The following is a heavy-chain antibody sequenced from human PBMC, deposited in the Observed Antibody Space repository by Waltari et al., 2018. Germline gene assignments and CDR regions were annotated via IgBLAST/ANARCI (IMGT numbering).Heavy chain of an antibody. Sequence: EVQLVESGGGLVKPGGSLRLSCAASGFTFSNAWMSWVRQAPGKGLECVGRIKSKTDGGTTDYAAPVKGRFTISRDDSTTTLYLQMNSLKAVDTAVYYCTTQVLRFLDWLFTLDYWGQGTLVIVSS. CDR2: IKSKTDGGTT. CDR1: GFTFSNAW. V-gene: IGHV3-15*01. J-gene: IGHJ4*02. D-gene: IGHD3-3*01. CDR3: TTQVLRFLDWLFTLDY.